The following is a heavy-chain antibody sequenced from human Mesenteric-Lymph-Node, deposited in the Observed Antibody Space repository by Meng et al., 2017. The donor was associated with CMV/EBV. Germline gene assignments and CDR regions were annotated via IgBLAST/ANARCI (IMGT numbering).Heavy chain of an antibody. D-gene: IGHD2-2*01. Sequence: GESLKISCTASGFTFGDYAMSWVRQAPGKGLEWVGFIRSKAYGGTTEYAASVKGRFTISRDDSKSIAYLQMNSLKTEDTAVYYCTRVLMVVVVPAALFDYWGQGTLVTVSS. J-gene: IGHJ4*02. CDR1: GFTFGDYA. CDR3: TRVLMVVVVPAALFDY. V-gene: IGHV3-49*04. CDR2: IRSKAYGGTT.